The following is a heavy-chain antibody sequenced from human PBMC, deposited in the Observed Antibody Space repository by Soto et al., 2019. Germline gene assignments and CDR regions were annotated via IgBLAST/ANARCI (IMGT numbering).Heavy chain of an antibody. CDR1: GGTFSSYT. CDR3: ASIGDCSGGSCGAFDI. Sequence: ASVKVSCKASGGTFSSYTISWVRQAPGQGLEWMGRIIPILGIANYAQKFQGRVTITADKSTSTAYMELSSLRSEDTAVYYCASIGDCSGGSCGAFDIWGQGTMVTVSS. J-gene: IGHJ3*02. D-gene: IGHD2-15*01. V-gene: IGHV1-69*02. CDR2: IIPILGIA.